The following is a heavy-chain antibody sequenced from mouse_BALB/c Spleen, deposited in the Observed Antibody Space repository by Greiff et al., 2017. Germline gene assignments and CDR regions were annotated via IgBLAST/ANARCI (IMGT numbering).Heavy chain of an antibody. CDR2: ISYSGST. V-gene: IGHV3-2*02. CDR3: ARRGSSYPWFAY. CDR1: GYSITSDYA. D-gene: IGHD1-1*01. Sequence: EVHLVESGPGLVKPSQSLSLTCTVTGYSITSDYAWNWIRQFPGNKLEWMGYISYSGSTSYNPSLKSRISITRDTSKNQFFLQLNSVTTEDTATYYCARRGSSYPWFAYWGQGTLVTVSA. J-gene: IGHJ3*01.